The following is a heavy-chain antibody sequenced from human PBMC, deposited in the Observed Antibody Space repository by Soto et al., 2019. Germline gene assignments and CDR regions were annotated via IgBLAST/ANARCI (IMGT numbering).Heavy chain of an antibody. D-gene: IGHD3-22*01. J-gene: IGHJ3*02. CDR2: ISAYNGNT. CDR3: ARDRGRYYYDSSGYYGNDAFDI. CDR1: GYTFTSYG. V-gene: IGHV1-18*01. Sequence: QVQLVQSGAEVKKPGASVKVSCKASGYTFTSYGISWVRQAPGQGLEWMGWISAYNGNTNYAQKLQGRVTMTTDTSTSTAYMELRSLRSDDTAVYYCARDRGRYYYDSSGYYGNDAFDIWGQGTMVTVS.